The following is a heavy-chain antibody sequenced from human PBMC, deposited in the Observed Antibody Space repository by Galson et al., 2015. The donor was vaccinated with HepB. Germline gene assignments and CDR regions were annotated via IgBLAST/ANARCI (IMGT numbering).Heavy chain of an antibody. CDR3: AKVRSSWTGAFDI. CDR2: ISGSSGST. Sequence: SLRLSCAASGFTFSIYAMNWVRQAPGKGLEWVSGISGSSGSTYYADSVKGRFTISRDNSKNTLYLQMNSLGAEDTAVYYCAKVRSSWTGAFDIWGQGTMVTVSS. V-gene: IGHV3-23*01. D-gene: IGHD6-13*01. CDR1: GFTFSIYA. J-gene: IGHJ3*02.